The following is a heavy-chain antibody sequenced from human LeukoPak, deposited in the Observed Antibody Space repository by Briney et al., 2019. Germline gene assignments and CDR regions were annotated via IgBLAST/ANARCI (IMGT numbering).Heavy chain of an antibody. V-gene: IGHV3-23*01. Sequence: GGSLRLSCAASGFTFSSYAMSWVRQAPGKGLEWVSAISGSGGSTYYADSVKGRFTISRDNSKNTLYLQMNSLRAEDTAVYYCAKDQGGVIVVVPAVYDYWGQGTLVTVSS. CDR3: AKDQGGVIVVVPAVYDY. CDR1: GFTFSSYA. J-gene: IGHJ4*02. CDR2: ISGSGGST. D-gene: IGHD2-2*01.